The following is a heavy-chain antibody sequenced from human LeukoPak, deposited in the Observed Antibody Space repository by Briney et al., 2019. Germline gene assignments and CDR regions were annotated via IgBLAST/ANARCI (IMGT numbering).Heavy chain of an antibody. CDR2: INHSGST. V-gene: IGHV4-34*01. CDR3: ASSLYDSSGYPTFFF. J-gene: IGHJ4*02. CDR1: GGSFSGYY. D-gene: IGHD3-22*01. Sequence: SETLSLTCAVYGGSFSGYYWSWIRQPPGKGLEWIGEINHSGSTNYNPSLKSRVTISVDTSKNQFSLKLSSVTAADTAVYYCASSLYDSSGYPTFFFWGQGTLVTVSS.